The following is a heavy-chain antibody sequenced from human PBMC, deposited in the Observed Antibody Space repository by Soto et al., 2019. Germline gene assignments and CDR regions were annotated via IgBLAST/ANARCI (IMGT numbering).Heavy chain of an antibody. J-gene: IGHJ6*02. Sequence: QVQLVQSGAEVKKPGASVKVSCKASGYTFTSYDINWVRQATGQGLEWMGWMNPNSGNTGYAQKFQGRVTMTRNTSISTAYMELSSLRSEDTAVYYCAREATVTTYYYYYGMDVWGQGTTVTVSS. CDR1: GYTFTSYD. CDR2: MNPNSGNT. D-gene: IGHD4-4*01. CDR3: AREATVTTYYYYYGMDV. V-gene: IGHV1-8*01.